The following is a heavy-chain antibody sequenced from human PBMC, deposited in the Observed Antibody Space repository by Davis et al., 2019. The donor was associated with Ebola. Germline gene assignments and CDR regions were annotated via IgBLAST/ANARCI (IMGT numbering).Heavy chain of an antibody. J-gene: IGHJ4*02. CDR1: GGSISSSSYY. D-gene: IGHD2-21*01. CDR2: IYYSGRT. V-gene: IGHV4-39*01. Sequence: MPSETLSLTCTVSGGSISSSSYYWGWFRQPPGKGLEWIGSIYYSGRTYYNPSLKSRVTISVDTSKNQFSLKLSSVTAADTAVYYCARLGVVPAEVVYWGQGTLVTVSS. CDR3: ARLGVVPAEVVY.